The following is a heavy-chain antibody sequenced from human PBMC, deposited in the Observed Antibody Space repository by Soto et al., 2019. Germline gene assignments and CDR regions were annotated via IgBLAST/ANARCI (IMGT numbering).Heavy chain of an antibody. CDR2: IIPIFGTT. CDR3: ARVLPDGWVEPGVVRGYLDT. Sequence: QVQLVQSGAEVKEPGSAVKVSCKAPADSFISYGISWVRQAPGPGLERMGGIIPIFGTTKYAEKLQGRVTITADESTNTAYMELSSLRSEDTALYYCARVLPDGWVEPGVVRGYLDTWGRGTLGTVSS. J-gene: IGHJ4*02. CDR1: ADSFISYG. D-gene: IGHD3-3*01. V-gene: IGHV1-69*01.